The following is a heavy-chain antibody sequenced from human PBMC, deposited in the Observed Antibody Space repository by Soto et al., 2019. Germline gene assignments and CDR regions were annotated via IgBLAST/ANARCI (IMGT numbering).Heavy chain of an antibody. J-gene: IGHJ4*02. CDR2: IYYSGST. Sequence: PSETLSLTCTVSGGSISSGDYYWSWIRQPPGKGLEWIGYIYYSGSTYYNPSLKSRVTISVDTSKNQFSLKLSSVTAADTAVYYCARGLRILLIYGDYFDDWGQGTRVTVAS. CDR1: GGSISSGDYY. V-gene: IGHV4-30-4*01. D-gene: IGHD4-17*01. CDR3: ARGLRILLIYGDYFDD.